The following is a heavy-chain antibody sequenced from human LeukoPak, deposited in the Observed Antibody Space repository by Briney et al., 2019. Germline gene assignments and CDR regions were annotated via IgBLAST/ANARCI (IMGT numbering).Heavy chain of an antibody. CDR2: ISYDGSDK. J-gene: IGHJ6*02. CDR3: ARDRVAVYCSGGNCQSRYYYYDMDV. Sequence: GGSLRLSCAASGFTFSTYPMHWVRQAPGKGLEWVASISYDGSDKVFPDSVKGRFAISRDNSNNTLYLQMNGLRPEDTAVYFCARDRVAVYCSGGNCQSRYYYYDMDVWGQGATVTVSS. D-gene: IGHD2-15*01. CDR1: GFTFSTYP. V-gene: IGHV3-30*09.